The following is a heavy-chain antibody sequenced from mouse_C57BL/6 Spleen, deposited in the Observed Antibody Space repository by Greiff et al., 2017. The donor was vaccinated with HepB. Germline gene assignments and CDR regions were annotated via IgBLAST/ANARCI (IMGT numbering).Heavy chain of an antibody. J-gene: IGHJ4*01. CDR1: GYTFTDYN. D-gene: IGHD2-4*01. V-gene: IGHV1-22*01. Sequence: VQLKQSGPELVKPGASVKMSCKASGYTFTDYNMHWVKQSHGKSLEWIGYINPNNGGTSYNQKFKGKATLTVNKSSSTAYMELRSLTSEDSAVYYCARFYYDFYYAMDYWGQGTSVTVSS. CDR2: INPNNGGT. CDR3: ARFYYDFYYAMDY.